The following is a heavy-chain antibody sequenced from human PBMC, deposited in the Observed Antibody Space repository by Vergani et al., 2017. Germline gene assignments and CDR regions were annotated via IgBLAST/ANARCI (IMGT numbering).Heavy chain of an antibody. CDR1: GFTFSNYW. V-gene: IGHV3-74*02. Sequence: EVQLLESGGGLVQPGGSLRLSCAASGFTFSNYWMHWVRQAPGKGLVWVSRINSDGSNTNYADSVKGRFTISRDNAKNTLYLQMNSLRADDTAVYYCGGSGDVFDIWGQGTMVTVSS. D-gene: IGHD3-10*01. CDR2: INSDGSNT. J-gene: IGHJ3*02. CDR3: GGSGDVFDI.